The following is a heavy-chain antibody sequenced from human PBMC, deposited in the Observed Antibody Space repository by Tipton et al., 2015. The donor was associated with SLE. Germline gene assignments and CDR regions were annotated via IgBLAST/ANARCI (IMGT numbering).Heavy chain of an antibody. Sequence: SLRLSCSVAGLSMTTRPWWTWVRQPPGKGLEWVGEVHHTGGNNYNPSLRSRVTISMDTSKSQFSLTSKSVTAADTAVYFCARGELIEGFDPWGQGTLVTVSS. J-gene: IGHJ5*02. CDR3: ARGELIEGFDP. D-gene: IGHD3-22*01. CDR2: VHHTGGN. V-gene: IGHV4-4*01. CDR1: GLSMTTRPW.